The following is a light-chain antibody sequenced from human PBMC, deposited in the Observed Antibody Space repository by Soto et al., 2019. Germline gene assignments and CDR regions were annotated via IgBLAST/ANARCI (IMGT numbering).Light chain of an antibody. CDR1: QSVTSTY. V-gene: IGKV3-20*01. CDR3: QQPERSPRT. J-gene: IGKJ1*01. CDR2: GTS. Sequence: EIVLTQSPGTLSLSPGERATLSCRASQSVTSTYLAWYQQTPGQAPRLLIYGTSNRATGVPDRFSGSGSGKDFNLNISGLEPEDYAVYYCQQPERSPRTVGQRTNEEIK.